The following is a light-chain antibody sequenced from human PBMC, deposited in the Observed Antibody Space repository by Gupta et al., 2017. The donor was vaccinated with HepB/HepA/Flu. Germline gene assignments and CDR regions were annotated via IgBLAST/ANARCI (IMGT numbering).Light chain of an antibody. CDR1: QNVLYSSNNKNY. CDR2: WAS. V-gene: IGKV4-1*01. CDR3: QQYDSNPQT. Sequence: DIVMTQSPDSLAVSLGERATINCKSSQNVLYSSNNKNYLAWYQQKPGQPPKLLIYWASTRESGVPDRFSGSGSGTDFTLTISSLQAEDVAVYYCQQYDSNPQTFGQGTKVEIK. J-gene: IGKJ1*01.